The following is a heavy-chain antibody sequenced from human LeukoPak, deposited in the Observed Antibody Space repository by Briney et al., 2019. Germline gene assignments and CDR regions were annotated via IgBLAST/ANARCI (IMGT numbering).Heavy chain of an antibody. D-gene: IGHD2-2*01. CDR3: ARDRFQIVVVPAAKYYYYYYGMDV. CDR1: GYTFTGYY. CDR2: INPNSGGT. V-gene: IGHV1-2*02. J-gene: IGHJ6*02. Sequence: ASVKVSCKASGYTFTGYYMHWVRQAPGQGLERMGWINPNSGGTNYAQKFQGRVTMTRDTSISTAYMELSRLRSDDTAVYYCARDRFQIVVVPAAKYYYYYYGMDVWGQGTTVTVSS.